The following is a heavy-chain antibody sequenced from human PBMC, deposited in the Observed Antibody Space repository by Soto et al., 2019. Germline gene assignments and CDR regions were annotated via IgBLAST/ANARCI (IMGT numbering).Heavy chain of an antibody. CDR2: FNPSGDAT. V-gene: IGHV1-46*01. J-gene: IGHJ3*02. CDR1: GYIFSNYY. CDR3: ARRGMSKIGFDT. D-gene: IGHD3-10*01. Sequence: GASVKVSCKASGYIFSNYYMHWVRQAPGQGLEWMGVFNPSGDATHYAQSFQGRVSVTRDTSTSTVYMELSTLTSEDTAVYYCARRGMSKIGFDTWGQGTMVT.